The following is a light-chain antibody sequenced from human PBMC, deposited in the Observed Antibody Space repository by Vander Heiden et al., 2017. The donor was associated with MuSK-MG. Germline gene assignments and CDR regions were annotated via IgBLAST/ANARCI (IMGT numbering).Light chain of an antibody. CDR2: DVT. CDR1: SSDVGGYNY. Sequence: SALTQPASVSGSPGHSIPLSCTGTSSDVGGYNYVSWYQQHPGKVHTLIIYDVTKRTAGVSNRFSSSRAGTTASLTISGRQAEDEADYYCNSYTSSSTVVFGGGTKLTVL. V-gene: IGLV2-14*03. CDR3: NSYTSSSTVV. J-gene: IGLJ3*02.